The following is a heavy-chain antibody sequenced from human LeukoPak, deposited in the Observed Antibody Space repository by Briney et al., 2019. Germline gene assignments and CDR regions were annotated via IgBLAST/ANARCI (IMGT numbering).Heavy chain of an antibody. CDR2: ISGSGGST. Sequence: GGSLRLSCAASGFTFSSYAMSWVRQAPGKGLEWVSAISGSGGSTYYADSVKGRFTISRDNSKNTLYLQMNSLRAEDTAVYYCAKDTDAGPAVRVYSSGWYGHYYGMDVWGQGTTVTVSS. CDR3: AKDTDAGPAVRVYSSGWYGHYYGMDV. CDR1: GFTFSSYA. J-gene: IGHJ6*02. D-gene: IGHD6-19*01. V-gene: IGHV3-23*01.